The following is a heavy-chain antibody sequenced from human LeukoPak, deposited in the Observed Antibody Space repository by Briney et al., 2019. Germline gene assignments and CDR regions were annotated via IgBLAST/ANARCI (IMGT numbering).Heavy chain of an antibody. Sequence: GRSLRLSCAASGFTFSSYAMHWVRQAPGKGLEWVAVISYDGSNKYYADSVKGRFTISRDNSKNTLYLQMNSPRAEDTAVYYCARDGAYHPLGVNDAFDIWGQGTMVTVSS. D-gene: IGHD3-10*01. CDR1: GFTFSSYA. CDR3: ARDGAYHPLGVNDAFDI. CDR2: ISYDGSNK. J-gene: IGHJ3*02. V-gene: IGHV3-30-3*01.